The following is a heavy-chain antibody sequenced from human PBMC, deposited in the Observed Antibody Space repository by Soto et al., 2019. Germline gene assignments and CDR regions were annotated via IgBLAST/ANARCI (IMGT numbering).Heavy chain of an antibody. Sequence: SETLSLTCTVSGGSISSYYWSWIRQPPGKGLEWIGYIYYSGSTNYNPSLKSRVTISVDTSKNQFSLKLSSVTAADTAVYYCARGGIVWNYSDGPNAFDIWGQGTMVTVSS. D-gene: IGHD1-7*01. CDR3: ARGGIVWNYSDGPNAFDI. J-gene: IGHJ3*02. V-gene: IGHV4-59*01. CDR1: GGSISSYY. CDR2: IYYSGST.